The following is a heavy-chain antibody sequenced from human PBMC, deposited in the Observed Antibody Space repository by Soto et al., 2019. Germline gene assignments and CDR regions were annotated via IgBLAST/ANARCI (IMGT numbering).Heavy chain of an antibody. J-gene: IGHJ6*02. Sequence: PGESLKISCKSPGYDFLKYWIIWGRQIPGKGLESMGRLDPTDTDTNYRPSFQGHVTISVDKSISPAFLQWSSLQPSDTAIYYCARRSLTMPRTVNDMDVWGQGTTVPVSS. CDR1: GYDFLKYW. CDR3: ARRSLTMPRTVNDMDV. D-gene: IGHD3-10*01. CDR2: LDPTDTDT. V-gene: IGHV5-10-1*01.